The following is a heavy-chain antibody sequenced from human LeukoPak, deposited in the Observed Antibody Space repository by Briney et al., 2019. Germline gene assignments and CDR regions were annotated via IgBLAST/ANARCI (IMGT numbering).Heavy chain of an antibody. J-gene: IGHJ6*02. D-gene: IGHD3-3*01. Sequence: GGSLRLSCAASGFTVSSNYMSWVRQAPGKGLEWVSVIYSGGSTYYADSVKGRFTISRDNSKNTLYFQMNSLRAEDTAVYYCARGEKTLWGGYGMDVWGQGTTVTVSS. CDR2: IYSGGST. CDR3: ARGEKTLWGGYGMDV. CDR1: GFTVSSNY. V-gene: IGHV3-66*02.